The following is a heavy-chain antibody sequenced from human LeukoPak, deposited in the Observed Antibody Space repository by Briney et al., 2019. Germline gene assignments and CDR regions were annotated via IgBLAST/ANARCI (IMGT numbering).Heavy chain of an antibody. V-gene: IGHV1-69*04. D-gene: IGHD3-22*01. CDR2: IIPILGIA. CDR3: ARDRGSYYDSSGGPSDY. J-gene: IGHJ4*02. Sequence: SVKVSCKASGGTFSSYAISWVRQAPGQGLEWMGRIIPILGIANYAQKFQGRVTITADKSTSTAYMELSSLRSEDTAVHYCARDRGSYYDSSGGPSDYWGQGTLVTVSS. CDR1: GGTFSSYA.